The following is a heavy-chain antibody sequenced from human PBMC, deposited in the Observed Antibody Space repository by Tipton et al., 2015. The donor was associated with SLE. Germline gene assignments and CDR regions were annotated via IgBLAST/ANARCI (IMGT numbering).Heavy chain of an antibody. J-gene: IGHJ4*02. Sequence: GSLRLSCAASGSTFSSYWMTWVRQGPGKGLEWVATIKHDGSERYYVDFVKGRFTISRDNAKKSLYLQMNNLRAEDAAVYYCARPFTYQYDSSEYPIFYFDHWGQGTLVTVSS. CDR3: ARPFTYQYDSSEYPIFYFDH. D-gene: IGHD3-22*01. V-gene: IGHV3-7*01. CDR2: IKHDGSER. CDR1: GSTFSSYW.